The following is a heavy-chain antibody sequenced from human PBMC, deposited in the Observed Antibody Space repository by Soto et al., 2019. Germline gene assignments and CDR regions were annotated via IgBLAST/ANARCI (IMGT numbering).Heavy chain of an antibody. V-gene: IGHV2-5*01. D-gene: IGHD3-10*01. CDR1: GFSLNTGGVR. CDR3: VRSWRDYGGDYHYGMDA. J-gene: IGHJ6*02. CDR2: HYWNDDE. Sequence: ITLKESGPTLVKPTQTLTLTCTFSGFSLNTGGVRVGWVRQPRGKAMEWLALHYWNDDEPYTPSLRSRLNITKDTTNNRVVLTWTNMDPEDTATYYCVRSWRDYGGDYHYGMDAWGQATTVTVSS.